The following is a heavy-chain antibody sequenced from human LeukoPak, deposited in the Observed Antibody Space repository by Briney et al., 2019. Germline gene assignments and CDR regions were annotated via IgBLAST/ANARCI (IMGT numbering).Heavy chain of an antibody. CDR2: SNAGNGNT. CDR3: ARDLFYSVSGTYYNVGRVFNY. Sequence: ASVKVSCKASGHTFPSYAMHWVCQAPGQRLEWMGWSNAGNGNTKYSQEFQGRVTMTRDTSITTAYMELTSLRSDDTAVYYCARDLFYSVSGTYYNVGRVFNYWGQGTLVTVSS. V-gene: IGHV1-3*02. CDR1: GHTFPSYA. J-gene: IGHJ4*02. D-gene: IGHD3-10*01.